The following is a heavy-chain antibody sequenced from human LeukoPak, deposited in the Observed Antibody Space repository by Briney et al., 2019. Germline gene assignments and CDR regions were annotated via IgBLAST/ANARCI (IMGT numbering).Heavy chain of an antibody. V-gene: IGHV4-39*01. Sequence: PSETLSFTCTVSGASISSSSYYWGWIRQPPGKGLEWIGSIYFSGGTYYNASLKSRVTISVDTSKNQFSLKLSSVTAADTAVYYCARQTGSGLFSLPGGQGTLVTVSS. CDR2: IYFSGGT. CDR3: ARQTGSGLFSLP. J-gene: IGHJ4*02. D-gene: IGHD3-10*01. CDR1: GASISSSSYY.